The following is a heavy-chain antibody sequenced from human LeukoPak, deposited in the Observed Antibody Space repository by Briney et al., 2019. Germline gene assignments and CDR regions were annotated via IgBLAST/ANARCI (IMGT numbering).Heavy chain of an antibody. J-gene: IGHJ6*03. CDR3: ARGHYYHYMDV. CDR2: ISSSSSTI. V-gene: IGHV3-48*01. CDR1: GFTFSSYT. Sequence: GGSLRLSFAASGFTFSSYTMNWVRQAPGKGLEWVSYISSSSSTIYYADSVKGRFTISRDNAKNSLYLQMNSLRAEDTAVYYCARGHYYHYMDVWGKGTTVTVSS.